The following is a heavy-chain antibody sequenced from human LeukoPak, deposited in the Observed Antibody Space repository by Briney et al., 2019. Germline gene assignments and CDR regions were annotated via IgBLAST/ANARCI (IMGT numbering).Heavy chain of an antibody. V-gene: IGHV1-69*13. D-gene: IGHD3-10*01. Sequence: SVKVSCKASGGTFNTYAINWVRQAPGQGLEWMGGIIPVFGAANYAQKFQDRVTITADESTSTAYMDLSSLRSEDTAVYYCARVCRTTMVRVVIAFDYWGQGTLVTVSS. CDR2: IIPVFGAA. J-gene: IGHJ4*02. CDR3: ARVCRTTMVRVVIAFDY. CDR1: GGTFNTYA.